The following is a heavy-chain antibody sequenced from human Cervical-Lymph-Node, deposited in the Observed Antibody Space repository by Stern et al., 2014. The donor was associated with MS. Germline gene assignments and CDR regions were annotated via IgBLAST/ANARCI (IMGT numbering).Heavy chain of an antibody. V-gene: IGHV1-69*01. CDR3: APSSEASDRWYSLGYAL. CDR2: IFPVFGTP. Sequence: QMQLVQSGAEVTKPGASVKVTCKASGGTFSKVPSSWVRHAPGQGLEWMGGIFPVFGTPTYAQEFRGRVTIPADVSTSTVYMELSSLRSDDTAVYYCAPSSEASDRWYSLGYALWGQGTLVTVSS. CDR1: GGTFSKVP. D-gene: IGHD6-13*01. J-gene: IGHJ4*02.